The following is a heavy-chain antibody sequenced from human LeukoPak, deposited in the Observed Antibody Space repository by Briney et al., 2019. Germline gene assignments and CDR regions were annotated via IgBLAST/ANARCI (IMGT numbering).Heavy chain of an antibody. Sequence: GESLKISCKGFGYDFSTYWIGWVRQVPGEGLEWMGIIYPADSTTHYSRSFQGQVTISVDKSISTAYLQWSSLKASDTGMYYCACRKYYSTWSDPWGQGTLVTV. D-gene: IGHD3-10*01. CDR2: IYPADSTT. CDR3: ACRKYYSTWSDP. J-gene: IGHJ5*02. V-gene: IGHV5-51*01. CDR1: GYDFSTYW.